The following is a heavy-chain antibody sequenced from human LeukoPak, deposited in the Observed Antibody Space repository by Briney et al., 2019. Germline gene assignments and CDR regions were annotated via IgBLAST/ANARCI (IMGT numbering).Heavy chain of an antibody. V-gene: IGHV3-30*03. Sequence: PGGSLRLSCAASGFTFSSYGMHWVRQAPGKGLEWVAVISYDGSNKYYADSVKGRFTISRDNSKNTLYLQMNSLRSDDTAVYYCAREKLWEPRFGSPFDPWGQGTLVTVSS. J-gene: IGHJ5*02. D-gene: IGHD1-26*01. CDR1: GFTFSSYG. CDR3: AREKLWEPRFGSPFDP. CDR2: ISYDGSNK.